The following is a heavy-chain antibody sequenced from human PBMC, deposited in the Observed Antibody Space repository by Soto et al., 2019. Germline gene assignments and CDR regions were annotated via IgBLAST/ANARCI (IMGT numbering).Heavy chain of an antibody. J-gene: IGHJ6*02. CDR1: GGTFGSYA. V-gene: IGHV1-69*01. CDR3: ARDYSGSGTYGMDV. CDR2: IIPMFGTA. Sequence: QVQLVQSGAEVKKPGSSVKVSCKASGGTFGSYAIRWVRQAPGQGLEWMGGIIPMFGTANYAQNFQGRVTITADESTSTAYMELSSLRSEDTAVYYCARDYSGSGTYGMDVWGQGTTVTVSS. D-gene: IGHD3-10*01.